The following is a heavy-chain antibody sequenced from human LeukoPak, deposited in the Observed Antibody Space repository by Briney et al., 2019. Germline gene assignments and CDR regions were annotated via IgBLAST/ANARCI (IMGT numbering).Heavy chain of an antibody. CDR1: AFTFSSHA. J-gene: IGHJ4*02. V-gene: IGHV3-23*01. D-gene: IGHD4-23*01. CDR2: IGPSGAST. Sequence: PGGSLRLSCAAYAFTFSSHAMSWVRQAPGKGLEWVSAIGPSGASTYYTDSVKGRFAISRDNSKNTLYLQMNSLRAEDTAVYYCAKKGGNSGFFDSWGQGTLVTVSS. CDR3: AKKGGNSGFFDS.